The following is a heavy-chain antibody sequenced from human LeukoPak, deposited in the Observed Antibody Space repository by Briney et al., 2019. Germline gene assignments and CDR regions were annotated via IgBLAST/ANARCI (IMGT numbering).Heavy chain of an antibody. J-gene: IGHJ5*02. CDR1: GGSISSGDYY. D-gene: IGHD1-26*01. CDR2: IYYSGST. Sequence: SQTLSLTCTVSGGSISSGDYYWSWIRQPPGKGLEWIGYIYYSGSTYYNPSLKSRVTISVDTSKNQFSLKLSSVTAADTAAYDCARVRVGAHWFDPWGQGTLVTVSS. V-gene: IGHV4-30-4*08. CDR3: ARVRVGAHWFDP.